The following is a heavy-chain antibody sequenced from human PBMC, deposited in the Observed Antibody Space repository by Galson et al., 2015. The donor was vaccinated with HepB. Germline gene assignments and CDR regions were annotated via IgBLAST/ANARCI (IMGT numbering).Heavy chain of an antibody. Sequence: QSGAEVKKPGESLKISCKGSGYSFTSYWIGWVRQMPGKGLEWMGIIYPGDSDTRYSPSFQGQVTISADKSISTAYLQWSSLKASDTAMYYCARRGIRFGIAAQFDYWGQGTLVTVSS. CDR2: IYPGDSDT. CDR1: GYSFTSYW. D-gene: IGHD6-13*01. J-gene: IGHJ4*02. V-gene: IGHV5-51*03. CDR3: ARRGIRFGIAAQFDY.